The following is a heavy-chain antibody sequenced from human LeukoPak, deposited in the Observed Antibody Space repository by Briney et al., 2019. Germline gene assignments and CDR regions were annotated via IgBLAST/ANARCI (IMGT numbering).Heavy chain of an antibody. CDR1: GFTFSSYA. J-gene: IGHJ4*02. D-gene: IGHD3-10*01. CDR3: AKGYYYSIAFYHDY. V-gene: IGHV3-30-3*01. Sequence: GGSLRLSCAASGFTFSSYAMHWVRQAPGKGLEWVAVISYDGSNKYYADSVKGRFTISRDNSKNTLLLRMNSLRAEDTAVYYCAKGYYYSIAFYHDYWGQGTLVTVSS. CDR2: ISYDGSNK.